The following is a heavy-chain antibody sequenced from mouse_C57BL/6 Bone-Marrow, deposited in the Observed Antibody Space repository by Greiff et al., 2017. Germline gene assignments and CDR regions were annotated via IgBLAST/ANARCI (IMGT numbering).Heavy chain of an antibody. CDR2: IDPSDSYT. Sequence: QVQLQQPGAELVKPGASVKLSCKASGYTFTSYWMQWVKPRPGQGLEWIGEIDPSDSYTNYNQKFKGKATLTVDTSSSTAYMQLSSLTSEDSAVYYCARWGNYWGQGTTLTVSS. J-gene: IGHJ2*01. V-gene: IGHV1-50*01. CDR3: ARWGNY. CDR1: GYTFTSYW.